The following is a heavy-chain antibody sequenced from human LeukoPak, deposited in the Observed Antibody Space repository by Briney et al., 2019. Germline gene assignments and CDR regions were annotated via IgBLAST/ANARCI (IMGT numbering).Heavy chain of an antibody. CDR1: GFTFDDYG. V-gene: IGHV3-20*04. CDR2: INWNGGST. Sequence: GGSLRLSCAASGFTFDDYGMSWVRQAPGKGLEWVSGINWNGGSTGYADSVKGRFTISRDNSKNTLYLQMNSLRAEDTAVYYCARDGHYDSSGYYVSYYYYMDVWGKGTTVTVS. CDR3: ARDGHYDSSGYYVSYYYYMDV. J-gene: IGHJ6*03. D-gene: IGHD3-22*01.